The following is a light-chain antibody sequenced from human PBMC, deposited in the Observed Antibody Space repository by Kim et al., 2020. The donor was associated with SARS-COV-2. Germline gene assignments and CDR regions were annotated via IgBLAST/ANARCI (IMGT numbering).Light chain of an antibody. CDR3: LAWDTSTWV. J-gene: IGLJ3*02. V-gene: IGLV3-1*01. CDR2: QDT. Sequence: SSELTQPPSVSVSPGQTASISCSGDKLGNKYASWYQQRPGQSPVLVIYQDTKRPSGIPERFSGSNSGNTATLTNSGTQALDEADYYCLAWDTSTWVFGGGTQLTVL. CDR1: KLGNKY.